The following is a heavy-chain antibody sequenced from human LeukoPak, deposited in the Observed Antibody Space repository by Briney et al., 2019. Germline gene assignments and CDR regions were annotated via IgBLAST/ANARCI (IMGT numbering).Heavy chain of an antibody. CDR1: GDSISRSNYY. Sequence: PSETQSLTCTVSGDSISRSNYYWGWIRQPPGKGLEWIGSIYYRRRDDYNPSLKSRVTISVDTSKNQLSLNLSSVTAADTAVYYCARLVPPYGSGSPHPNHFDYWGQGPLVIVSS. CDR2: IYYRRRD. V-gene: IGHV4-39*01. CDR3: ARLVPPYGSGSPHPNHFDY. J-gene: IGHJ4*02. D-gene: IGHD3-10*01.